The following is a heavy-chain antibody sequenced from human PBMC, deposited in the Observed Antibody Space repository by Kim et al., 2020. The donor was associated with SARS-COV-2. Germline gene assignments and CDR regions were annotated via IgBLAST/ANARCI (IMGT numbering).Heavy chain of an antibody. D-gene: IGHD1-26*01. CDR3: ATPRNGNDAFDI. Sequence: YAQKFQGRVTMTEDTSTDTAYMELSSLRSEDTAVYYCATPRNGNDAFDIWGQGTMVTVSS. J-gene: IGHJ3*02. V-gene: IGHV1-24*01.